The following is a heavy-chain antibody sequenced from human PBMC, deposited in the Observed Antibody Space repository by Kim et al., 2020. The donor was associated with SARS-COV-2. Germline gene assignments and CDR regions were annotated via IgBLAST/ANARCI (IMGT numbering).Heavy chain of an antibody. Sequence: GGSLRLSCAASGFTFSSYAMHWVRQAPGKGLEWVAVISYDGSNKYYADSVKGRFTISRDNSKNTLYLQMNSLRAEDTAVYYCARDTQLVRFDYWGQGTLV. D-gene: IGHD6-6*01. J-gene: IGHJ4*02. V-gene: IGHV3-30*04. CDR1: GFTFSSYA. CDR3: ARDTQLVRFDY. CDR2: ISYDGSNK.